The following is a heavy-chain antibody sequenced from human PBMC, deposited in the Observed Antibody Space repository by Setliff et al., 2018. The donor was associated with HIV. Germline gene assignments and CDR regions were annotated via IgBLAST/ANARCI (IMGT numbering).Heavy chain of an antibody. CDR2: IHAGNGYT. CDR1: GYSVTELS. J-gene: IGHJ4*02. D-gene: IGHD3-16*01. CDR3: ARIWGIPPLYYFDY. V-gene: IGHV1-3*01. Sequence: ASVKVSCKVSGYSVTELSIHWVRQAPGQRLEWMGWIHAGNGYTKYSQKFQGRVTFTRDTSASAAYMDLSSLRSEDTAVYYCARIWGIPPLYYFDYWGQGTLVTVSS.